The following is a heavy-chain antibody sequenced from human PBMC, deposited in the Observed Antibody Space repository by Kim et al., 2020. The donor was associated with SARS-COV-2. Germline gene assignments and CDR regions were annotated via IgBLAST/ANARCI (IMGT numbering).Heavy chain of an antibody. V-gene: IGHV6-1*01. Sequence: AVSVKSRITSNPDTSKNQFSLQLNSVTPEDTAVYYCARDNWVAAAGNLFDYWGQGTLVTVSS. D-gene: IGHD6-13*01. J-gene: IGHJ4*02. CDR3: ARDNWVAAAGNLFDY.